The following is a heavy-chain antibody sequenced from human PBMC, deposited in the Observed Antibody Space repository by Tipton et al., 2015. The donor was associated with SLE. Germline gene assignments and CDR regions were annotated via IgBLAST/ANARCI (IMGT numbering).Heavy chain of an antibody. CDR2: IYYSGST. Sequence: TLSLTCTVSGGSISSYYWSWIRQPPGKGLEWIGYIYYSGSTNYNPSLKSRVTISVDTSKNQFSLKLSSVTAADTAVYYCWRVRGRGYFQHWGQGTLVTVSS. J-gene: IGHJ1*01. V-gene: IGHV4-59*01. D-gene: IGHD3-10*01. CDR3: WRVRGRGYFQH. CDR1: GGSISSYY.